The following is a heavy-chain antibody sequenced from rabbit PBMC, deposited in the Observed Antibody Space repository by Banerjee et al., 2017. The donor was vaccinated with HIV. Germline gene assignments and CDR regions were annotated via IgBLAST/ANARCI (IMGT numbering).Heavy chain of an antibody. CDR1: GFSFSSAHW. J-gene: IGHJ4*01. V-gene: IGHV1S45*01. CDR2: IYAGSTGTI. CDR3: ARGVRGFNL. D-gene: IGHD3-1*01. Sequence: QEQLEESGGDLVKPGAYLTLTCTASGFSFSSAHWIYWVRQAPGKGLEWIGTIYAGSTGTIDYASWAKGRFTISKTSSTTVTLQMTSLTAADTATYFCARGVRGFNLWGPGTLVTVS.